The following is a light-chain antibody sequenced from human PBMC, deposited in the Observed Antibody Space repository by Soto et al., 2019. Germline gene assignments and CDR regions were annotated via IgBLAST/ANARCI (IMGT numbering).Light chain of an antibody. CDR2: AAS. V-gene: IGKV1-39*01. CDR1: QSISSY. J-gene: IGKJ1*01. CDR3: QHYNSYSEA. Sequence: IHMTQSPSSLSASVGDRVTMTCRASQSISSYLNWYQQKPGKAPKLLIYAASSLQSGVPSRFSGIVSGTEFTLTISSLQPDDFATYYCQHYNSYSEAFGQWTKGDIK.